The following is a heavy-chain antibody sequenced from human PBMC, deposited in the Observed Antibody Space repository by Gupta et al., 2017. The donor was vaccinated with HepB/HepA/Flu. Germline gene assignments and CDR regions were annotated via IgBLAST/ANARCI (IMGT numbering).Heavy chain of an antibody. J-gene: IGHJ4*02. CDR2: ISYDGSNK. D-gene: IGHD3-10*01. V-gene: IGHV3-30*03. CDR3: ASSSTITMVCDY. CDR1: GFTLSSNG. Sequence: QLHLVESGGGVVQPGRSLSLFCAASGFTLSSNGMHWVRQAPGKGLGWVAVISYDGSNKYYADSVKGRFTISRDNSKNTLYLQMNSLRAEDTAVYYCASSSTITMVCDYWGQGTLVTVSS.